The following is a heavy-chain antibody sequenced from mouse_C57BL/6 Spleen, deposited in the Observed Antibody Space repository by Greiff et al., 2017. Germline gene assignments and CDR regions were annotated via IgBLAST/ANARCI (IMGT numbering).Heavy chain of an antibody. CDR3: ARGGYYVRYFDY. Sequence: VQVVESGPELVKPGASVKISCKASGYAFSSSWMNWVKQRPGQGLEWIGRIYPGDGDTNYNGKFKGKATLTADKSSSTAYMQLSSLTSEDSAVYCCARGGYYVRYFDYWGQGTTLSVAS. CDR1: GYAFSSSW. J-gene: IGHJ2*01. D-gene: IGHD2-3*01. V-gene: IGHV1-82*01. CDR2: IYPGDGDT.